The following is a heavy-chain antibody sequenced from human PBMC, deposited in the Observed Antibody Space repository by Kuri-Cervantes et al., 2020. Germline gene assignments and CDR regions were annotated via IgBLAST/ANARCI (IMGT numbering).Heavy chain of an antibody. Sequence: GSLRLSCAASGFTFSSYAMSWVRQAPGKGLEWIGEIHHSGGTNYNPSLRSRVTISVDTSKNQFSLKLSSVTAADTAVYYCARGKSMWGSSRGYFDYWGQGTLVTVSS. J-gene: IGHJ4*02. V-gene: IGHV4-34*01. CDR2: IHHSGGT. CDR3: ARGKSMWGSSRGYFDY. D-gene: IGHD6-6*01. CDR1: GFTFSSYA.